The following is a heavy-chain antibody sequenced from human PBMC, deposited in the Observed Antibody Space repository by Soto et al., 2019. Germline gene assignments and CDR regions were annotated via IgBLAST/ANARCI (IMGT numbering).Heavy chain of an antibody. CDR3: ATAITYDILTGYYYAY. V-gene: IGHV1-24*01. CDR2: FDPEDGET. J-gene: IGHJ4*02. Sequence: GASVKVSCKASGYTFTSYGISWVRQAPGKGLEWMGGFDPEDGETIYAQKFQGRVTMTEDTSTDTAYMELSSLRSEDTAVYYCATAITYDILTGYYYAYWGQGTLVTVSS. D-gene: IGHD3-9*01. CDR1: GYTFTSYG.